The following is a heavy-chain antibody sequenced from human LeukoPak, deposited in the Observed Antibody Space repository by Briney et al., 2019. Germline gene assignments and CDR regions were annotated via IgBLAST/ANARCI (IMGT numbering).Heavy chain of an antibody. CDR2: ISDTGDYT. CDR1: GXTFSSYA. D-gene: IGHD5-24*01. Sequence: GGSLRLSCTASGXTFSSYAMNWVRQAPGKGREGVSSISDTGDYTDHADSVKGRFTISRDNSKNTLYLLMNSLRAEDTAVYYCAKWRRSSPIGGMDVWGQGTTVTVSS. J-gene: IGHJ6*02. CDR3: AKWRRSSPIGGMDV. V-gene: IGHV3-23*01.